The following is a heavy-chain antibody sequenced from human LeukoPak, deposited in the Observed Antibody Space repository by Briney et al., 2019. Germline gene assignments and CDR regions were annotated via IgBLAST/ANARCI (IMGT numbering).Heavy chain of an antibody. V-gene: IGHV1-2*02. D-gene: IGHD1-1*01. J-gene: IGHJ4*02. CDR1: GYTFTGYY. CDR2: INPNSGGT. CDR3: ARYNWGFYYFDY. Sequence: ASVKVSCKASGYTFTGYYMHWVRQAPGQGLEWMGWINPNSGGTNYAQKFQGRVTMTRDTSISTAYMELSRLRSDDTAVYYCARYNWGFYYFDYWGQGTLVTVSS.